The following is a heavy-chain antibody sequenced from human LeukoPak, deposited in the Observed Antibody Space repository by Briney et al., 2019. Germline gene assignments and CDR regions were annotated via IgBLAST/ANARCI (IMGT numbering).Heavy chain of an antibody. CDR2: IYYSGST. CDR1: GGSISSYY. CDR3: ARAEYYYDGSGYYYYFDY. J-gene: IGHJ4*02. D-gene: IGHD3-22*01. Sequence: SETLSLTCTVSGGSISSYYWSWIRQPPGKGLEWIGYIYYSGSTNYNPSLKSRVTISVDTSKNQFSLKLSSVTAADTAVYYCARAEYYYDGSGYYYYFDYWGQGTLVTVSS. V-gene: IGHV4-59*01.